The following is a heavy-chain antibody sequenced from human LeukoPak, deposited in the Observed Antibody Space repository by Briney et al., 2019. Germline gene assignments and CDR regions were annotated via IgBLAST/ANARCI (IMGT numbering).Heavy chain of an antibody. J-gene: IGHJ4*02. CDR1: GFSFNTYA. D-gene: IGHD5-24*01. Sequence: GGSLRLSCAASGFSFNTYAMPWVRQAPGKGLEFVSAIHYSGDRTYYASSVKGRFIISRDNSRKTLFLQMGSLRAEDTAVYYCARDSGGDAYNDYFDTWGQGTLVTVSS. CDR2: IHYSGDRT. CDR3: ARDSGGDAYNDYFDT. V-gene: IGHV3-64*01.